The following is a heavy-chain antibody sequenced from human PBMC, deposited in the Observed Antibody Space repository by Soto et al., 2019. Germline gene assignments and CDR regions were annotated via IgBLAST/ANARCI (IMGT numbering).Heavy chain of an antibody. CDR2: VSIGGST. CDR1: GFTFSSYA. D-gene: IGHD2-15*01. Sequence: DVQLLESGGGLVQPEGSLRLSCAASGFTFSSYAMGWVRQGPGKGLEWVAVVSIGGSTHYADSVRGRFTSSRDNSKNTLSLQIMSLTAEDTAVYFCAKRRGAGGHFDYWGQGALVTVSS. V-gene: IGHV3-23*01. CDR3: AKRRGAGGHFDY. J-gene: IGHJ4*02.